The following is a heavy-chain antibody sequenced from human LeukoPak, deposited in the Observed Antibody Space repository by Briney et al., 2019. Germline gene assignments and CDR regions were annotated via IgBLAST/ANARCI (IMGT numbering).Heavy chain of an antibody. V-gene: IGHV3-21*01. CDR1: GFTFSSYA. CDR3: AREAWFGELNNDY. CDR2: ISSSSSYI. Sequence: GGSLRLSCAASGFTFSSYAMSWVRQAPGKGLEWVSSISSSSSYIYYADSVKGRFTISRDNAKNSLYLQMNSLRAEDTAVYYCAREAWFGELNNDYWGQGTLVTVSS. J-gene: IGHJ4*02. D-gene: IGHD3-10*01.